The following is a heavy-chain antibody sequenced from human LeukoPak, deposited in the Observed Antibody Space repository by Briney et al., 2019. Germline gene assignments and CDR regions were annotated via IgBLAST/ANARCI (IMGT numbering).Heavy chain of an antibody. CDR2: ISSSGSTM. J-gene: IGHJ4*02. CDR1: GFTFSSYE. V-gene: IGHV3-48*03. Sequence: GGSLRLPCPASGFTFSSYEVNWVRQPPGKGLEWVSSISSSGSTMYYADSVKGRFTISRDNAKNSLYLQMNRLRAEDTAVYYCATLLWSYFSESFDYWGQGSLLTVSS. CDR3: ATLLWSYFSESFDY. D-gene: IGHD1-26*01.